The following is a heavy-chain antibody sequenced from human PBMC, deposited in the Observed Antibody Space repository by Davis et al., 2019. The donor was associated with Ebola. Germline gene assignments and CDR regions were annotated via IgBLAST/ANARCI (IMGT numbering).Heavy chain of an antibody. V-gene: IGHV3-53*01. D-gene: IGHD3-10*01. J-gene: IGHJ5*02. CDR2: IYSGGST. CDR1: GFTVSSNY. CDR3: ARVREEGVDP. Sequence: GESLKISCAASGFTVSSNYMSWVRQAPGKGLEWVSVIYSGGSTYYADSVKGRFTISRHNSKNTLYLQMNSLRAEDTAVYYCARVREEGVDPWGQGTLVTVSS.